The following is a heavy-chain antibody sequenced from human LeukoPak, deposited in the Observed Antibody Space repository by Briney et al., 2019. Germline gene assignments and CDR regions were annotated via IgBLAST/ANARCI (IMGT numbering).Heavy chain of an antibody. D-gene: IGHD3-22*01. V-gene: IGHV4-34*01. CDR3: ARVPYYYDSSGYPKPGWFDP. CDR2: INHSGST. J-gene: IGHJ5*02. CDR1: GGSFSGYY. Sequence: SETLSLTCAVYGGSFSGYYWSWIRQPPGKGLEWIGEINHSGSTNYNPSLKSRVTISVDTSKNQFSLKLSSVTAADTAVYYCARVPYYYDSSGYPKPGWFDPWGQGTLVTVSS.